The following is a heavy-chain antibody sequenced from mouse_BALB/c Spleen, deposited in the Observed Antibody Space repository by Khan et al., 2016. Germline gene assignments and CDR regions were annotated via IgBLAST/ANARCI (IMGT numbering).Heavy chain of an antibody. V-gene: IGHV8-11*01. CDR2: TWWNDNK. CDR3: ARTNYYGSSYAWFAY. Sequence: QVTLKESGPGILQPSQTLSLTCSFSGFSLSTYGIGVGWIRQPSGKGLEGLAHTWWNDNKYYNTALKSRPTIAKDTSNNQVCLTFASVDTAATATYYCARTNYYGSSYAWFAYWGQGTLVPVSA. D-gene: IGHD1-1*01. J-gene: IGHJ3*01. CDR1: GFSLSTYGIG.